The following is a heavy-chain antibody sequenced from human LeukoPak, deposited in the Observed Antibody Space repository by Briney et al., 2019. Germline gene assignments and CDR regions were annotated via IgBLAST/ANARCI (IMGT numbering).Heavy chain of an antibody. CDR2: IIPILGIA. D-gene: IGHD3-3*01. J-gene: IGHJ6*03. V-gene: IGHV1-69*04. CDR3: ATEGLLSGYYYMDV. Sequence: ASVKVSCKASGGTFSRYAISWVRQAPGQGLEWRGRIIPILGIANYAQKFQGRVTITADKSTSTAYMELSRLRSEDTAVYYCATEGLLSGYYYMDVWGEGTTVTVSS. CDR1: GGTFSRYA.